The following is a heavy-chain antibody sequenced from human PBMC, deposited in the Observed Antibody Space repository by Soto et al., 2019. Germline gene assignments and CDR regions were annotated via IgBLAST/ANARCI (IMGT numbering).Heavy chain of an antibody. D-gene: IGHD3-10*01. J-gene: IGHJ5*02. Sequence: PSETLSLTCAVYGGSFSGYYWSWIRQPPGKGLEWIGEINHSGSTNYNPSLKSRVTISVDTSKNQFSLKLSSVTAADTAVYYCASDTYYYGSGSPNWFDPWGQGTLVTVSS. CDR2: INHSGST. V-gene: IGHV4-34*01. CDR1: GGSFSGYY. CDR3: ASDTYYYGSGSPNWFDP.